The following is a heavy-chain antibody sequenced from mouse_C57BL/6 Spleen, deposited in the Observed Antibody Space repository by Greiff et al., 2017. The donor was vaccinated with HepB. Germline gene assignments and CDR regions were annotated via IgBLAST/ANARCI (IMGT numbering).Heavy chain of an antibody. CDR3: ASPYDYDVAAWFAY. Sequence: QVQLKESGPGLVQPSQSLSITCTVSGFSLTSYGVHWVRQSPGKGLEWLGVIWSGGSTDYNAAFISRLSISKDNSKSQVFFKMNSLQADDTAIYYCASPYDYDVAAWFAYWGQGTLVTVSA. V-gene: IGHV2-2*01. CDR2: IWSGGST. D-gene: IGHD2-4*01. CDR1: GFSLTSYG. J-gene: IGHJ3*01.